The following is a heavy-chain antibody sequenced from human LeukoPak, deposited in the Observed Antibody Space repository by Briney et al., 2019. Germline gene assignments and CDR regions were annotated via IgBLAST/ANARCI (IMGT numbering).Heavy chain of an antibody. CDR1: GYTFTSYA. Sequence: VASVTVSCTASGYTFTSYAMHWVRQAPGQRLEWMGWINAGNGNTKYSQKFQGRVTITRDTSASTAYMELSSLRSEDTAVYYCAGEAYYGSGSYYGMDVWGQGTTVTVSS. CDR3: AGEAYYGSGSYYGMDV. CDR2: INAGNGNT. D-gene: IGHD3-10*01. V-gene: IGHV1-3*01. J-gene: IGHJ6*02.